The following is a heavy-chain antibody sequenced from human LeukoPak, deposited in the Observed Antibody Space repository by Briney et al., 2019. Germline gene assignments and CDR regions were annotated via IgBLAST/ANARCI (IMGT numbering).Heavy chain of an antibody. CDR1: GFTFGDYA. CDR3: TRDQTPYY. V-gene: IGHV3-49*04. CDR2: IRSKVYGGTP. Sequence: GGSLRLSCTASGFTFGDYAMTWVRQTPGKGLEWVGFIRSKVYGGTPEYAASVKGRFTISRDDSKGIAYLQMNSLKTEDTAVYYCTRDQTPYYWGQGTLVTVSS. J-gene: IGHJ4*02.